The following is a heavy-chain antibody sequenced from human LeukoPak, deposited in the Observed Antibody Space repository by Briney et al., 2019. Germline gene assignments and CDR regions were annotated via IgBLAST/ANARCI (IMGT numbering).Heavy chain of an antibody. CDR1: GFTFSSYW. CDR3: ARVRVAVAGNDAFDI. J-gene: IGHJ3*02. CDR2: INSDGSST. D-gene: IGHD6-19*01. V-gene: IGHV3-74*01. Sequence: PGGSLRLSCAASGFTFSSYWMHWVRQAPGKGLVWVSRINSDGSSTSYADSVKGRFTISRDNAKNTLYLQMNSLRAEDTAVYYCARVRVAVAGNDAFDIWGQGTMVTVSS.